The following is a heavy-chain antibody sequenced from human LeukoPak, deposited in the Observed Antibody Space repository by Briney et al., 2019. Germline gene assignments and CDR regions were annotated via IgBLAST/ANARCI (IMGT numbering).Heavy chain of an antibody. CDR3: AREYCSSTSCYFQH. D-gene: IGHD2-2*01. J-gene: IGHJ1*01. CDR2: ISSSGSTI. CDR1: GFTFSSYA. Sequence: GGSLRLSCAASGFTFSSYAMHWVRQAPGKGLEWVSYISSSGSTIYYADSVKGRFTISRDNAKNSLYLQMNSLRAEDTAVYYCAREYCSSTSCYFQHWGQGTLVTVSS. V-gene: IGHV3-48*03.